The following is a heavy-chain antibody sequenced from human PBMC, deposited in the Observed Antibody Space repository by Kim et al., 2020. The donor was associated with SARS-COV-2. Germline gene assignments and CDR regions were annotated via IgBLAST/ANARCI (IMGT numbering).Heavy chain of an antibody. J-gene: IGHJ4*02. CDR3: AKDGDIVVVPAAIFDY. D-gene: IGHD2-2*01. CDR2: ISGSGGST. V-gene: IGHV3-23*01. Sequence: GGSLRLSCAASGFTFSSYAMSWVRQAPGKGLEWVSAISGSGGSTYYADSVKGRFTISRDNSKNTLYLQMNSLRAEDTAVYYCAKDGDIVVVPAAIFDYWGQGTLVTVSS. CDR1: GFTFSSYA.